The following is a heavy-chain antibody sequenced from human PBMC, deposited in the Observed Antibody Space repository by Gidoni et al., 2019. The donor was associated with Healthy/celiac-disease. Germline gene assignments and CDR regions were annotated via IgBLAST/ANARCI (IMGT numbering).Heavy chain of an antibody. CDR3: ARDSGGYCSTTSCHFFDY. CDR1: GFTFSSYR. J-gene: IGHJ4*02. Sequence: EVQLVESGGGLVKPGGSLRLSCAASGFTFSSYRMNWVRQAPGKGLEWVSSISSSTSYIFYADSVKGRFTISRDNAKNSLYLQMNSLRAEDTAVYYCARDSGGYCSTTSCHFFDYWGQGTLVTVSS. CDR2: ISSSTSYI. V-gene: IGHV3-21*01. D-gene: IGHD2-2*01.